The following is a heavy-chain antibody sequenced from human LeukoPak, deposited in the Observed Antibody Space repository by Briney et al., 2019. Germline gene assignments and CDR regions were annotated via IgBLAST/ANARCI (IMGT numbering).Heavy chain of an antibody. CDR2: IYYSGST. J-gene: IGHJ4*02. D-gene: IGHD3-22*01. CDR1: GGSISSSSYY. V-gene: IGHV4-39*01. CDR3: ANQPTDMYDSSGYRLPFDY. Sequence: SETLSLTCTVSGGSISSSSYYWGWIRQPPGKGLEWIGSIYYSGSTYYNPSLKIRVTISVDTSKNQFSLKLSSVTDADTAVYYCANQPTDMYDSSGYRLPFDYWGQGTLVTVSS.